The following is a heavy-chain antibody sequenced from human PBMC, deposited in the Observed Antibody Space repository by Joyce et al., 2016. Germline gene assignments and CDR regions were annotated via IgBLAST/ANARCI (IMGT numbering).Heavy chain of an antibody. D-gene: IGHD3/OR15-3a*01. CDR2: ISVSGATI. V-gene: IGHV3-23*01. Sequence: VQLLESGGDLVQPGGSLRVSCAASGFTFDDYAMTWVRQAAGKGREWVSSISVSGATIYYANSVKGRFTFSRDNSKNTVYLQMNGLRADDTGVYYCAKGDWLPFDSWGQGTLVTVSS. CDR3: AKGDWLPFDS. J-gene: IGHJ4*02. CDR1: GFTFDDYA.